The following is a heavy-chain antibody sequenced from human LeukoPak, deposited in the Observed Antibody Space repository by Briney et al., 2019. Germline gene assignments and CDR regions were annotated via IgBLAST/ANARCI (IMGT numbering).Heavy chain of an antibody. CDR3: ARGLYDFWSGFENWFDP. CDR2: IIPIFGTA. V-gene: IGHV1-69*13. D-gene: IGHD3-3*01. J-gene: IGHJ5*02. CDR1: GGTFSSYA. Sequence: SVKVSCRASGGTFSSYAISWVRQAPGQGLEWTGGIIPIFGTANYAQKFQGRVTITADESTSTAYMELSSLRSEDTAVYYCARGLYDFWSGFENWFDPWGQGTLVTVSS.